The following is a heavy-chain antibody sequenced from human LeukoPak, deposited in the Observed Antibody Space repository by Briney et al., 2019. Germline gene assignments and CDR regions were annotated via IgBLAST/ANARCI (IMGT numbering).Heavy chain of an antibody. CDR2: TYYRSKWYN. Sequence: SQTLSLTCAVSGDSVSSKNGAWNWIRQSPSRGLEWLGRTYYRSKWYNDYAESMEGRVTISQDTSKNQYPLHLNSVTPDDTAVYYCARDLGTTGWHTFDYWGQGTLVTVSS. CDR3: ARDLGTTGWHTFDY. D-gene: IGHD6-19*01. V-gene: IGHV6-1*01. J-gene: IGHJ4*02. CDR1: GDSVSSKNGA.